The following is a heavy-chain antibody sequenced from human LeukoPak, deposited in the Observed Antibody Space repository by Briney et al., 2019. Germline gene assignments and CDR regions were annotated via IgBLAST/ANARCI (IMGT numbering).Heavy chain of an antibody. Sequence: HPGRSLRLSCAASGLTFRSYAMTWVRQAPGKGLEWVSSISGSGTTTYFADSVKGRFTISRDNSKVSLYLQMNSLRDEDTAIYYCAQDRGHNYPFRYFDHWGQGTLVTVSS. V-gene: IGHV3-23*01. CDR2: ISGSGTTT. CDR3: AQDRGHNYPFRYFDH. J-gene: IGHJ4*02. CDR1: GLTFRSYA. D-gene: IGHD5-24*01.